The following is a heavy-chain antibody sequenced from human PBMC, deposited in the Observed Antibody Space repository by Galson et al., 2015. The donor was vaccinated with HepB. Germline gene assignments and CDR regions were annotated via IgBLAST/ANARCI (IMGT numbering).Heavy chain of an antibody. J-gene: IGHJ6*03. CDR3: ARGGSYGYYYYYMDV. CDR2: MNPNSGNT. Sequence: SVKVSCKASGYTFTSYDINWVQQATGQGLEWMGWMNPNSGNTGYAQKFQGRVTMTRNTSISTAYMELSSLRSEDTAVYYCARGGSYGYYYYYMDVWGKGTTVTVSS. CDR1: GYTFTSYD. D-gene: IGHD5-18*01. V-gene: IGHV1-8*01.